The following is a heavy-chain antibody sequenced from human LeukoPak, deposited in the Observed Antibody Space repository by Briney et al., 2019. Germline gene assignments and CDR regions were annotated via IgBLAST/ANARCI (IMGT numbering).Heavy chain of an antibody. Sequence: GGSLRLSCAASGFTFSSYAMSWVRQAPGKGLKWVSAISGSGGSTYYADSVKGRFTISRDNSKNTLYLQMNSLRAEDTAVYYCAKGSPAYDYVWGGYRNNWFDPWGQGTLVTVSS. CDR2: ISGSGGST. CDR1: GFTFSSYA. V-gene: IGHV3-23*01. CDR3: AKGSPAYDYVWGGYRNNWFDP. D-gene: IGHD3-16*02. J-gene: IGHJ5*02.